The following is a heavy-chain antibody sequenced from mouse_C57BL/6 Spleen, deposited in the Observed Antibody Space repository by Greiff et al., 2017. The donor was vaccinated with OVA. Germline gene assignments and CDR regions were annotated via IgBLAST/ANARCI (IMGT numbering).Heavy chain of an antibody. J-gene: IGHJ2*01. D-gene: IGHD4-1*01. CDR1: GYAFSSYW. CDR3: ARLTGTKGYFDY. V-gene: IGHV1-80*01. Sequence: VQLQQSGAELVKPGASVKISCKASGYAFSSYWMNWVKQRPGKGLEWIGQIYPGDGDTNYNGKFKGKATLTADKSSSTAYMQLSSLTSEDSAVYFCARLTGTKGYFDYWGQGTTLTVYS. CDR2: IYPGDGDT.